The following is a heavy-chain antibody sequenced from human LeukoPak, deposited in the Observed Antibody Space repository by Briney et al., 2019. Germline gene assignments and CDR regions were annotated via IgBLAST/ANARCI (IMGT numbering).Heavy chain of an antibody. CDR1: GGSISSGDYY. D-gene: IGHD6-19*01. J-gene: IGHJ4*02. CDR2: ISHSGGT. V-gene: IGHV4-30-4*01. CDR3: ARAHSSGWYYGY. Sequence: SETLSLTCTVSGGSISSGDYYWSWIRQPPGKGLEWIAYISHSGGTYYNPSLKSPATKSLDTSRNQCSLKLSSVTAADTAVYYCARAHSSGWYYGYWGQGTLVTVSS.